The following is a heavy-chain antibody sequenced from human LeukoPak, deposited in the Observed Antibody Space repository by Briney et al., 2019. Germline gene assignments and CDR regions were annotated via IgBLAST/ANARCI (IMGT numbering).Heavy chain of an antibody. CDR1: GFTFSHAW. Sequence: PGGSLRLSCAASGFTFSHAWMSWVRQAPGKGLECVGRIKSKTDGGTTDYAAPVKGRFTISRDDSKNTLYLQMNSLKTEDTAVYYCTTYPEYSGFDSGFDYWGQGTLVTVSS. CDR3: TTYPEYSGFDSGFDY. CDR2: IKSKTDGGTT. J-gene: IGHJ4*02. D-gene: IGHD5-12*01. V-gene: IGHV3-15*01.